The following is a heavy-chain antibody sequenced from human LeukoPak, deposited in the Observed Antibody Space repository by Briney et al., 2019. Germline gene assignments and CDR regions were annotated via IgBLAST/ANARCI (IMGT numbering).Heavy chain of an antibody. CDR2: IYTSGST. CDR1: GGSIRSSSYN. CDR3: AGEILPFMVRGVSRFPYYYYYMDV. V-gene: IGHV4-39*07. Sequence: PSETLSLTCTVSGGSIRSSSYNWGWIRQPPGKGLEWIGSIYTSGSTNYNPSLKSRVTMSVDTSKNQFSLKLSSVTAADTAVYYCAGEILPFMVRGVSRFPYYYYYMDVWGKGTTVTISS. D-gene: IGHD3-10*01. J-gene: IGHJ6*03.